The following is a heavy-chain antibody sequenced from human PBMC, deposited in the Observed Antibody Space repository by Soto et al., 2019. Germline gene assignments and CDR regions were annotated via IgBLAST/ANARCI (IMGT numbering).Heavy chain of an antibody. J-gene: IGHJ5*02. CDR2: VSYSGST. CDR1: GGAIVCDY. Sequence: LSLTCSLSGGAIVCDYWSWIRQPPGKALEWVGYVSYSGSTDYHPSLKSRVSISIATSKNQFSLNVISVTAADTAVYYCARHGSDSAWFSFEPLGQGRLVIVS. V-gene: IGHV4-59*08. CDR3: ARHGSDSAWFSFEP. D-gene: IGHD6-19*01.